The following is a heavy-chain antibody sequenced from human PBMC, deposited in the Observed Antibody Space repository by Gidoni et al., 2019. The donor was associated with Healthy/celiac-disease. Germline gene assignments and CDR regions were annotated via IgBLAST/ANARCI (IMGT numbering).Heavy chain of an antibody. CDR3: ARDGGSSHRPAPNLWFGGTIFYLFSY. J-gene: IGHJ4*02. V-gene: IGHV3-30-3*01. D-gene: IGHD3-10*01. Sequence: QVQLVESGGGVVQPGRSLRLSCAASGFTFSSYAMHWVRPAPGKGLEWVAVISYDGSNKYYADSVKGRFTISRDNSKNTLYLQMNSLRAEDTAVYYCARDGGSSHRPAPNLWFGGTIFYLFSYWGQGTLVTVSS. CDR1: GFTFSSYA. CDR2: ISYDGSNK.